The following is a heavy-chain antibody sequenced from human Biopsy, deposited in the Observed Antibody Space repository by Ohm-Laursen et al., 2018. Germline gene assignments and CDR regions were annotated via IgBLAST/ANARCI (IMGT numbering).Heavy chain of an antibody. CDR3: AKGQDLRGGAEYFQH. J-gene: IGHJ1*01. Sequence: SSVKVSCKASGYPFTGQHLHWVRQVPGQGLEWMGWINPHSGTTKFAQDFQGRVTMTRDTTITTAYMELRRLRSDDTAVYYFAKGQDLRGGAEYFQHWGQGALVTVSS. D-gene: IGHD2-15*01. CDR2: INPHSGTT. V-gene: IGHV1-2*02. CDR1: GYPFTGQH.